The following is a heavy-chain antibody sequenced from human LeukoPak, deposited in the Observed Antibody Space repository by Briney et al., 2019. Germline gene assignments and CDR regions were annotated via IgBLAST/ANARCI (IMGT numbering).Heavy chain of an antibody. V-gene: IGHV3-7*01. CDR2: IKEDGSEK. J-gene: IGHJ6*03. D-gene: IGHD4-17*01. Sequence: GGSLRLSCTTSGFTFSDYAMSWVRQAPGKGLEWVANIKEDGSEKYYVDSVKGRFIISRDNSNSLFLQMNSLRAEDTAVYYCARGYGDPLDYYYMDVWGKGTTVTVSS. CDR1: GFTFSDYA. CDR3: ARGYGDPLDYYYMDV.